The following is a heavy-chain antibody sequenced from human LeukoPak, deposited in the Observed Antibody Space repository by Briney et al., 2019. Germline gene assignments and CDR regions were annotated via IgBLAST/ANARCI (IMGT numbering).Heavy chain of an antibody. J-gene: IGHJ5*02. D-gene: IGHD2-2*01. CDR1: GDSGSSNSVT. CDR2: TYYRSTWYN. CDR3: ARRLTQYDCFDP. V-gene: IGHV6-1*01. Sequence: SQTLLLTCAISGDSGSSNSVTANWIRKSPSRGLEWLGRTYYRSTWYNDYAVSVRGRITVNPDTSKNQFSLHLNSVTPEDTAVYYCARRLTQYDCFDPWGQGILVTVSS.